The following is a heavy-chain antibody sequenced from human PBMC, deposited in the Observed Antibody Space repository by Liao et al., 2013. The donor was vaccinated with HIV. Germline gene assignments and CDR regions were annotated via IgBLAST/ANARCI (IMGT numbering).Heavy chain of an antibody. Sequence: QVQLQESGPGLVRPSQTLSLSCTASGESINSVPYYWSWIRLPPGKGPEWIGHIYYSGSADYNPSLKSRVSISLDTFKNQFSLKLSSVTAADTAVYYCARGDNGFWSGSHYYFYYMDVWGKGTTVTVSS. D-gene: IGHD3-3*01. CDR3: ARGDNGFWSGSHYYFYYMDV. CDR1: GESINSVPYY. J-gene: IGHJ6*03. CDR2: IYYSGSA. V-gene: IGHV4-30-4*01.